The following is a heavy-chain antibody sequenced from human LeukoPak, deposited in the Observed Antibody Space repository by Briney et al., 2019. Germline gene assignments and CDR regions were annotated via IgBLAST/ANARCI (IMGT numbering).Heavy chain of an antibody. Sequence: SETLSLTCAVYGGSFSGYYWSWLRQPPGKGLEWIGEINHSGSTNYNPSLKSRVTISVDTSKNQFSLKLSSVTAADTAVYYCASQGRKKYYGSGSSDYWGQGTLVTVSS. CDR3: ASQGRKKYYGSGSSDY. CDR1: GGSFSGYY. CDR2: INHSGST. J-gene: IGHJ4*02. V-gene: IGHV4-34*01. D-gene: IGHD3-10*01.